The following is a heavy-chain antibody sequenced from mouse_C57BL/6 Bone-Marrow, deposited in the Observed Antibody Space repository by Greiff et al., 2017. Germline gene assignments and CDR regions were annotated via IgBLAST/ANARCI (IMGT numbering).Heavy chain of an antibody. D-gene: IGHD3-1*01. CDR2: ISSGGSYT. CDR3: ARGGATWFAY. V-gene: IGHV5-6*01. J-gene: IGHJ3*01. CDR1: GFTFSSYG. Sequence: EVQRVESGGDLVKPGGSLKLSCAASGFTFSSYGMSWVRQTPDKRLEWVATISSGGSYTYYPDRVKGRFTISRDNAKNTLYLQMSSLKSEDTAMYYCARGGATWFAYWGQGTLVTVSA.